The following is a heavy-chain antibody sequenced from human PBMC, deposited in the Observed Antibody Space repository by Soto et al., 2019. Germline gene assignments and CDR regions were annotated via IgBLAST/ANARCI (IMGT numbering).Heavy chain of an antibody. Sequence: EVHLVESGGGLVQPGGSLRLSCAASAFSFSSYWMSWVRQAPGKGLEWVANIKQDGTEQYYVDSVKGRFTISRDNAKNSVSLQMTSQRAEDTAVYYCAKIGWGYDYVWGRYFDHWGQGTLVTVSS. V-gene: IGHV3-7*01. CDR1: AFSFSSYW. CDR3: AKIGWGYDYVWGRYFDH. CDR2: IKQDGTEQ. D-gene: IGHD3-16*01. J-gene: IGHJ4*02.